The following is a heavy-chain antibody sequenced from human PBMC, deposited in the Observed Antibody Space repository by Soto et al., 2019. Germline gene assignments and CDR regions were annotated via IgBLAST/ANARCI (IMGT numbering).Heavy chain of an antibody. V-gene: IGHV1-18*01. J-gene: IGHJ4*02. Sequence: ASVKVSCKASGYTFTSYGISWVRQAPGQGLEWMGWISAYNGNTNYAQKLQGRVTMTTDTSTSTAYMELRSLRSDDTAVYYCARDYNPRPIAAHGYWGQGTLVTVSS. CDR3: ARDYNPRPIAAHGY. D-gene: IGHD6-6*01. CDR2: ISAYNGNT. CDR1: GYTFTSYG.